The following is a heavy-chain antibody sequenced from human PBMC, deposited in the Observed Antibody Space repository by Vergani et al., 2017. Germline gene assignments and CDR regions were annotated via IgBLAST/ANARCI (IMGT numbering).Heavy chain of an antibody. CDR2: IIPIVDIA. CDR1: GGTFSSYT. Sequence: QVQLVQSGAEVKKPGSSVKVSCKASGGTFSSYTISWVRQAPGQGLEWMGRIIPIVDIANYAQKFQGRVTITADKSTSTAYMELSSLRSEDTAVYYCATTGGIVGATRAFDIWGQGTMVTVSS. D-gene: IGHD1-26*01. V-gene: IGHV1-69*02. CDR3: ATTGGIVGATRAFDI. J-gene: IGHJ3*02.